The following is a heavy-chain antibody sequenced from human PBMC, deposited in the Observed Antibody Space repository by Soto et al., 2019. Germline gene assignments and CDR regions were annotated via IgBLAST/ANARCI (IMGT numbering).Heavy chain of an antibody. J-gene: IGHJ4*02. Sequence: PGGSLRLSCAASGFSFSSLAMSWVRQAPGKGLEWVSSISARGVDTLYADSVKGRFTISRDNSRNTLYLQANSLRAEDTAVYYCANYQTDVTLIDYWGQGTLVTVSS. CDR1: GFSFSSLA. CDR3: ANYQTDVTLIDY. D-gene: IGHD4-4*01. V-gene: IGHV3-23*01. CDR2: ISARGVDT.